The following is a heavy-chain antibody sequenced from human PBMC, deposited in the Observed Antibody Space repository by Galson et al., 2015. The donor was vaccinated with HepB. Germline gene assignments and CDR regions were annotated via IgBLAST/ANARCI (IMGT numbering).Heavy chain of an antibody. CDR2: INPIGGTT. Sequence: SVKVSCKASGYTFTNYYIHWVRQAPGQGLEWMGIINPIGGTTSYAQKFQGRVIMTRDTSTSTVYMEMRGLRYEDTAVYYCARDRLRMHRAVIKDYYYYYAMDVWGQGTTVTVSS. CDR3: ARDRLRMHRAVIKDYYYYYAMDV. J-gene: IGHJ6*02. V-gene: IGHV1-46*01. CDR1: GYTFTNYY. D-gene: IGHD2-21*01.